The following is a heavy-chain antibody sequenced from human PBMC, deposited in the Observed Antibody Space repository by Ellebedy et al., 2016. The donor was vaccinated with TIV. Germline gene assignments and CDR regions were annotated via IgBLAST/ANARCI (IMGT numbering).Heavy chain of an antibody. V-gene: IGHV3-7*01. Sequence: GGSLRLSCAAYGFSFRSYWMSWVRQAPGKGLEWVANMNQDGSDKYYVDSVKGRFTVSRDNAQNSLFLQMNSLRAEDTAVYYCATDGSYGDYRSPTHAFEMWGQGTLVTVSS. CDR3: ATDGSYGDYRSPTHAFEM. CDR2: MNQDGSDK. CDR1: GFSFRSYW. J-gene: IGHJ3*02. D-gene: IGHD4-17*01.